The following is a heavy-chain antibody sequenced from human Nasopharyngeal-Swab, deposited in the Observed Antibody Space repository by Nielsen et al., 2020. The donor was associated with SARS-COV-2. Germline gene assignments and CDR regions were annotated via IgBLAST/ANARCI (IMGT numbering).Heavy chain of an antibody. CDR1: GGSISSYY. CDR3: ASMTYYDILTGYYTFDY. J-gene: IGHJ4*02. V-gene: IGHV4-59*13. CDR2: IYYSGST. Sequence: SETLSLTCTVSGGSISSYYWSWIRQPLGKGLEWIGYIYYSGSTNYNPSLKSRVTISVDTSKNQFSLKLSSVTAADTAVYYCASMTYYDILTGYYTFDYWGQGTLVTVSS. D-gene: IGHD3-9*01.